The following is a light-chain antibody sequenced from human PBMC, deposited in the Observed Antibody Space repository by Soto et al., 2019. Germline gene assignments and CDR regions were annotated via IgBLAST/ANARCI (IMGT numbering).Light chain of an antibody. Sequence: DIQMTQSPSSLSASVGDRVTITCRASQGIRNHLLGWYQQKPGKAPKCQIYNAFSLQSGVPSRFSGSGSGTEFTLTISSLQPEDFATYYCLQHDTYPLTFGQGTKVDIK. CDR2: NAF. CDR3: LQHDTYPLT. CDR1: QGIRNH. V-gene: IGKV1-17*01. J-gene: IGKJ1*01.